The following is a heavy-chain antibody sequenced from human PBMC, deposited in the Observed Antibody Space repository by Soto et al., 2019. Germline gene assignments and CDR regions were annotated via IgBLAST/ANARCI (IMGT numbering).Heavy chain of an antibody. CDR1: GFTFSSYG. D-gene: IGHD3-22*01. CDR3: ARDPYYDSSGPTFAY. Sequence: GGSLRLSCAASGFTFSSYGMHWVRQAPGKGLEWVAVIWYDGSNKYYADSVKGRFTISRDNSKNTLYLQMNSLRAEDTAVYYCARDPYYDSSGPTFAYWGKGTLVTVSS. V-gene: IGHV3-33*01. J-gene: IGHJ4*02. CDR2: IWYDGSNK.